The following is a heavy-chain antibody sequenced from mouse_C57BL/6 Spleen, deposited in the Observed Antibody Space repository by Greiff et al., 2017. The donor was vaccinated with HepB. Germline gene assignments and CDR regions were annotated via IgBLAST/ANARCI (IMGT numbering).Heavy chain of an antibody. Sequence: QVQLQQPGAELVKPGASVKMSCKASGYTFTSYWITWVKQRPVQGLGWIGDIYPGSGSTNYNEKFKSKATLTVDTSSSTAYMQLSSLTSEDSAVYYCARSITTVVAPFAYWGQGTLVTVSA. CDR3: ARSITTVVAPFAY. D-gene: IGHD1-1*01. CDR2: IYPGSGST. CDR1: GYTFTSYW. V-gene: IGHV1-55*01. J-gene: IGHJ3*01.